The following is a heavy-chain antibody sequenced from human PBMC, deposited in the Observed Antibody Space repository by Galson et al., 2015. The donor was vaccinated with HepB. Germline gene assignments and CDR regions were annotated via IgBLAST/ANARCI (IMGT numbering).Heavy chain of an antibody. V-gene: IGHV3-23*01. CDR3: AKVFLSDNSNWYGYFDS. J-gene: IGHJ4*02. D-gene: IGHD6-13*01. CDR1: GFTFNTYA. Sequence: SLRHSSAASGFTFNTYAMGGVRQAPRKGLECVSTISDSGANTYYPDSVRGRFTVSRDNSKNTLYLQMNRLRAEDTAVYYCAKVFLSDNSNWYGYFDSWGQGTLVTVSS. CDR2: ISDSGANT.